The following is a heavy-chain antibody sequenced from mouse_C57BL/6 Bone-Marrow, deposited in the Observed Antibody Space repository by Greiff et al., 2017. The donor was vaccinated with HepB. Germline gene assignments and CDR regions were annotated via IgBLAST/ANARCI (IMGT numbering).Heavy chain of an antibody. D-gene: IGHD1-1*01. V-gene: IGHV5-9-1*02. J-gene: IGHJ4*01. CDR3: TRDYYGSTQYYYAMDY. CDR2: ISSGGDYI. Sequence: EVQVVESGEGLVKPGGSLKLSCAASGFTFSSYAMSWVRQTPEKRLEWVAYISSGGDYIYYADTVKGRFTISRDNARNTLYLQMSSLKSEDTAMYYCTRDYYGSTQYYYAMDYWGQGTSVTVSS. CDR1: GFTFSSYA.